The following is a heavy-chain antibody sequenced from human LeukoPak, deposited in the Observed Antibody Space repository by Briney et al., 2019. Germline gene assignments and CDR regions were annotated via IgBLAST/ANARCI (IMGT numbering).Heavy chain of an antibody. CDR1: GFNFSDYY. CDR3: ARGKRRFDY. Sequence: GGSLRLSCAASGFNFSDYYMSWIRQAPGKGLEWVSYISSSGFSTYYAGSVKGRFTISRDNARNSLYLQMNSLAPEDTALYYCARGKRRFDYWGQGTLVSVSS. J-gene: IGHJ4*02. CDR2: ISSSGFST. V-gene: IGHV3-11*01.